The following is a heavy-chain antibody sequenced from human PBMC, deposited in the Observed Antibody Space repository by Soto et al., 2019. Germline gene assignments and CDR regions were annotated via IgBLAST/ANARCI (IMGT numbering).Heavy chain of an antibody. V-gene: IGHV4-30-2*03. D-gene: IGHD1-20*01. Sequence: SETLSLTCGVSGDTISTGGYSWAWIRQPPGKALEWIGHTYHSGNPYYNPSLKSRVTISVDTSKNQFSLKLSSVTAADTAVYYCARRRCFYNCDDDHDAYAFSRQRTM. CDR1: GDTISTGGYS. CDR3: ARRRCFYNCDDDHDAYAF. J-gene: IGHJ3*01. CDR2: TYHSGNP.